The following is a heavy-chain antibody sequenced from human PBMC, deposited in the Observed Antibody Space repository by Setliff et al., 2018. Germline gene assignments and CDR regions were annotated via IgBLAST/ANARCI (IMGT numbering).Heavy chain of an antibody. CDR3: ARAPRLEWILPTFDY. V-gene: IGHV1-18*01. CDR1: GYTFTSYG. D-gene: IGHD3-3*01. Sequence: ASVKVSCKASGYTFTSYGISWVRQAPGQGLEWMGWISAYTGKTDYAQNFQGRVTMTTDTSTSTVYMALRSLRYDDTAVYYCARAPRLEWILPTFDYWGQGTPVTVSS. CDR2: ISAYTGKT. J-gene: IGHJ4*02.